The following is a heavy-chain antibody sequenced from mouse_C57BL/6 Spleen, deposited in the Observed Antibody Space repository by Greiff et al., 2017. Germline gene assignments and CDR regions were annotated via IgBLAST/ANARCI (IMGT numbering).Heavy chain of an antibody. Sequence: QVQLQQPGAELVKPGASVKLSSKASGYTFTSYWMHWVKQRPGRGLEWIGRIDPNSGGTKYNQQFKNKATLTVDKPSSTASMQLSSLTSEDSAVYYRARGVYGNYGYFDVWGTGTTVPVSS. V-gene: IGHV1-62-3*01. CDR2: IDPNSGGT. D-gene: IGHD2-1*01. CDR1: GYTFTSYW. J-gene: IGHJ1*02. CDR3: ARGVYGNYGYFDV.